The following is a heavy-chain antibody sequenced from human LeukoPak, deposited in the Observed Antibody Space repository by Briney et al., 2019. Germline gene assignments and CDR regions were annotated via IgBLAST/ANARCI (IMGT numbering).Heavy chain of an antibody. CDR1: GFTFSSYA. Sequence: GGSLRLSCAASGFTFSSYAMSWVRQAPGKGLEWVSAISGSGGSTYYADSVKGRFTISRDNSKNTLHLQMNSLRAEDTAVYYCAKDREPPYSSSSLFSGYWGQGTLVTVSS. CDR2: ISGSGGST. CDR3: AKDREPPYSSSSLFSGY. V-gene: IGHV3-23*01. J-gene: IGHJ4*02. D-gene: IGHD6-6*01.